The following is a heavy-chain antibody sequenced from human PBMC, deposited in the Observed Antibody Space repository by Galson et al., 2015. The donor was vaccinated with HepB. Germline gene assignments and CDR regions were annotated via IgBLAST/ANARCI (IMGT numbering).Heavy chain of an antibody. CDR1: GDSISNHY. Sequence: SETLSLTCTVSGDSISNHYWSWIRQPAGKGLEWIGRIYSSGNTDYKPSLKSRVTMSVDTSKNQFSLKLNSVTVADTAVYYCARARGDSSGWAFDYWGQGALVTVSS. J-gene: IGHJ4*02. V-gene: IGHV4-4*07. CDR2: IYSSGNT. D-gene: IGHD3-22*01. CDR3: ARARGDSSGWAFDY.